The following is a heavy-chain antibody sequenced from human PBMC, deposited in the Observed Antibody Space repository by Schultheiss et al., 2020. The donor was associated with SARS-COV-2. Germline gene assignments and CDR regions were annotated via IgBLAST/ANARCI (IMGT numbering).Heavy chain of an antibody. CDR2: IYYSGSS. Sequence: SQTLSLTCSVSGGSIIRSNQYGGWIRQSPGKGLEWIGSIYYSGSSYYNPSLRSRVIMSVDTSKNQFSLNLSSVTAADTAVYCCARGGDDFWSGYSYYYYYYMDVWGKGTTVTVSS. D-gene: IGHD3-3*01. J-gene: IGHJ6*03. CDR3: ARGGDDFWSGYSYYYYYYMDV. V-gene: IGHV4-39*07. CDR1: GGSIIRSNQY.